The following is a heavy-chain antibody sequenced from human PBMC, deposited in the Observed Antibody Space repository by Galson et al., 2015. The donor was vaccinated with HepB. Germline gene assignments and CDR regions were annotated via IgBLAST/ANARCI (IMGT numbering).Heavy chain of an antibody. Sequence: SLRLSCAASGFTFSSYGMHWVRQAPGKGLEWVAVISYDGSNKYYADSVKGRFTISRDNSKNTLYLQMNSLRAEDTAVYYCAKDRGRMQQRLDYWGQGTLVTVSS. D-gene: IGHD6-13*01. V-gene: IGHV3-30*18. J-gene: IGHJ4*02. CDR2: ISYDGSNK. CDR3: AKDRGRMQQRLDY. CDR1: GFTFSSYG.